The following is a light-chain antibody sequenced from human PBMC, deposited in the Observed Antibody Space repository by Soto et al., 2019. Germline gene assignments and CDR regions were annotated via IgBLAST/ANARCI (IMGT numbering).Light chain of an antibody. CDR3: CSYAGSYTYYV. CDR2: DVS. V-gene: IGLV2-11*01. J-gene: IGLJ1*01. CDR1: SSDVGGYNY. Sequence: QSVLTQPRSVSGSPGQPVTISCTGTSSDVGGYNYVSWYQQHPGKAPKLMIYDVSKRPSGVPDRFSGSKPGNTASLTISGLQAEDEADYYCCSYAGSYTYYVFGTGTKVTVL.